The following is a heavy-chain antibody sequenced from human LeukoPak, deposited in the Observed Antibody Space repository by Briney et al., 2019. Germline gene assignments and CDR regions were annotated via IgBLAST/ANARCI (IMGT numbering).Heavy chain of an antibody. J-gene: IGHJ4*02. Sequence: GGSLRLSCAASGFTFSSYAMHWVRQAPGKGLEWVAVISYDGSNKYYADSVKGRFTISRDNSKNTLYLQMNSLRAEDTAVYYCARDLASSWYGRTFDYWGQGTLVTVSS. V-gene: IGHV3-30*01. CDR2: ISYDGSNK. CDR3: ARDLASSWYGRTFDY. CDR1: GFTFSSYA. D-gene: IGHD6-13*01.